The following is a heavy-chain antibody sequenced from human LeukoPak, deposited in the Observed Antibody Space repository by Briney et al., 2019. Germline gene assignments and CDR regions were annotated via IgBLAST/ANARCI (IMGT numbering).Heavy chain of an antibody. CDR1: GFSFSTYA. J-gene: IGHJ4*02. V-gene: IGHV3-23*01. CDR2: INNSGGIT. CDR3: AKSNASPTRQLDY. D-gene: IGHD3-16*01. Sequence: GGSLRLSCAASGFSFSTYAMNWVRQAPGKGLEWVSVINNSGGITYYADSVKGRFTISRDNSQNTLYLQINSLRAEDTAVYYCAKSNASPTRQLDYWGQGTLVTVTS.